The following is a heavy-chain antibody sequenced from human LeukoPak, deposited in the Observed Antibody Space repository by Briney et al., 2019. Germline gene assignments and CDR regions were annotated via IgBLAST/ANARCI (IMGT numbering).Heavy chain of an antibody. CDR3: ASPEGYSYAGGFDY. CDR1: GGTFSSYA. D-gene: IGHD5-18*01. Sequence: GASVTVSCKASGGTFSSYAISWVRQAPGQGLEWMGGIIPIFGTANYAQKFQGRVTITADKSTSTAYMELSSLRSEDTAVYYCASPEGYSYAGGFDYWGQGTLVTVSS. J-gene: IGHJ4*02. CDR2: IIPIFGTA. V-gene: IGHV1-69*06.